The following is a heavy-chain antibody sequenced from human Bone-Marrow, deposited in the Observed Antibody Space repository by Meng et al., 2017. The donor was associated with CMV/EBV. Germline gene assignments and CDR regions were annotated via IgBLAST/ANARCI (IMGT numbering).Heavy chain of an antibody. CDR3: ARLYIVVVPAAMGQYNWFDP. CDR1: GYTFTSYG. J-gene: IGHJ5*02. V-gene: IGHV1-18*01. Sequence: ASVKVSCKASGYTFTSYGISWVRQAPGQGLEWMGWISAYNGNTNYAQKLQGRVTMTTDTSTSTAYMELRSLRSDDTAVYYCARLYIVVVPAAMGQYNWFDPLGPGNPGHRLL. CDR2: ISAYNGNT. D-gene: IGHD2-2*01.